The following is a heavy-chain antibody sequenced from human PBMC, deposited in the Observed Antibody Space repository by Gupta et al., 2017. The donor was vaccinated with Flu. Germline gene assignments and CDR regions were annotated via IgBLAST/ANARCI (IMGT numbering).Heavy chain of an antibody. CDR2: IIPIFGAA. D-gene: IGHD5-18*01. CDR3: ARGAVQLWLDY. J-gene: IGHJ4*02. V-gene: IGHV1-69*01. CDR1: GYTFNNYG. Sequence: QVQLVQSGAEVKKPGSSVKVSCKASGYTFNNYGISWVRQAPGQGLEWMGGIIPIFGAANYAQRSQGRVTITADESSSTSFMEVSSLRSEDTAVYYCARGAVQLWLDYWGQGTLVTVSS.